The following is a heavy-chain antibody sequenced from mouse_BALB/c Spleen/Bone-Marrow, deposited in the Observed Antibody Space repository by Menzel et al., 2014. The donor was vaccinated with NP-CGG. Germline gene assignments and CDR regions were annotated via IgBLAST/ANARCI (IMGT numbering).Heavy chain of an antibody. CDR3: ARDMGLLRFDY. V-gene: IGHV7-3*02. D-gene: IGHD2-3*01. J-gene: IGHJ2*01. CDR1: GFTFTDYY. Sequence: EVKLMESGGGLVQPGGSLRLSCATSGFTFTDYYMSWVRPPPGKALEWLTFIRNKANGYTTEYSASVKGRFTISRDNSQSILYLQMNTLRAEDSATYYCARDMGLLRFDYWGQGTTLTVSS. CDR2: IRNKANGYTT.